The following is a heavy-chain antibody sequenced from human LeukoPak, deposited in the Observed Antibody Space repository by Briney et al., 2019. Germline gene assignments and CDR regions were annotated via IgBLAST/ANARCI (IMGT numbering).Heavy chain of an antibody. J-gene: IGHJ1*01. D-gene: IGHD3-22*01. Sequence: SETLSLTCTVSGVSFSTYYWSWIRQPAGKGLEWIGRIYTSGSTNYNSSLQSRVTMSVDTSKNQFSLNLSSVTAADTAVYYCARQVGSFTMMPWGQGTLVTVSS. V-gene: IGHV4-4*07. CDR2: IYTSGST. CDR1: GVSFSTYY. CDR3: ARQVGSFTMMP.